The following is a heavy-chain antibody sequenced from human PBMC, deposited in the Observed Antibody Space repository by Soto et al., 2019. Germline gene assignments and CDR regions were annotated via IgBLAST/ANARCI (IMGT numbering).Heavy chain of an antibody. CDR3: ARLRAWTVTNELFFDY. J-gene: IGHJ4*02. V-gene: IGHV4-39*01. Sequence: KTSETLSLTCTVSGGSISSSSYYWGWIRQPPGKGLEWIGSIYYSGSTYYNPSLKSRVTISVDTSKNQFSLKLSSVAAADTAVYYCARLRAWTVTNELFFDYWGQGTLVTVSS. CDR2: IYYSGST. D-gene: IGHD4-17*01. CDR1: GGSISSSSYY.